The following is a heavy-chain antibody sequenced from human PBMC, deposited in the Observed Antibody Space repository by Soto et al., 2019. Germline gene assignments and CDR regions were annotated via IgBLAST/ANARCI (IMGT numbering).Heavy chain of an antibody. J-gene: IGHJ6*03. CDR3: ARAPTVTGNYYYYYYMDV. Sequence: ASVKVSCKASGYTFTSYYMHCVRQAPGQGLEWMGIINPSGGSTSYAQKFQGRVTMTRDTSTSTVYMELSSLRSEDTAVYYCARAPTVTGNYYYYYYMDVWGKGTTVTVSS. V-gene: IGHV1-46*03. CDR2: INPSGGST. D-gene: IGHD4-4*01. CDR1: GYTFTSYY.